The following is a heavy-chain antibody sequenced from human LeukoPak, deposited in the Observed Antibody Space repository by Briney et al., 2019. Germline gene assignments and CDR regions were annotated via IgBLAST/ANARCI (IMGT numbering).Heavy chain of an antibody. Sequence: SETLSLTCTVSGGSISSYYWGWIRQPPGKGLEWIGSIYYSGSTYYNPSLKSRVTISVDTSKNQFSLKLSSVTAADTAVYYCARLSLRTYYYGSGSYYKSNDYWGQGTLVTVSS. V-gene: IGHV4-39*07. CDR1: GGSISSYY. CDR2: IYYSGST. D-gene: IGHD3-10*01. J-gene: IGHJ4*02. CDR3: ARLSLRTYYYGSGSYYKSNDY.